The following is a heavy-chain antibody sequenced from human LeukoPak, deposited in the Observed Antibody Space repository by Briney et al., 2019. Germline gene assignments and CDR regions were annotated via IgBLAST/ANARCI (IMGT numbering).Heavy chain of an antibody. D-gene: IGHD4-23*01. V-gene: IGHV4-39*01. J-gene: IGHJ6*03. Sequence: PSETLSLPCTVSGGSISSRSVYWGWIRQTPGKGLEWIGNLDSSGSTYYNPSLKSRVTISVGTSKNQFSLNLRSVTAADTAIYFCSRSHDYGGLYFYYYMDVWGKGTTVTVSS. CDR1: GGSISSRSVY. CDR2: LDSSGST. CDR3: SRSHDYGGLYFYYYMDV.